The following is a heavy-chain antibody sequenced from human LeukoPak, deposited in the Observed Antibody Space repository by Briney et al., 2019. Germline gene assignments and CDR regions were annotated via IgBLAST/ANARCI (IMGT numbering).Heavy chain of an antibody. CDR2: ISGSGGST. Sequence: AGGSLRLSCAASGFTFSSYGMHWVRQAPGKGLEWVSAISGSGGSTYYADSVKGRFTISRDNAKNSLYLQMNSLRAEDTAVYYCARVLGGAFDIWGQGTMVTVSS. CDR3: ARVLGGAFDI. CDR1: GFTFSSYG. J-gene: IGHJ3*02. V-gene: IGHV3-21*01.